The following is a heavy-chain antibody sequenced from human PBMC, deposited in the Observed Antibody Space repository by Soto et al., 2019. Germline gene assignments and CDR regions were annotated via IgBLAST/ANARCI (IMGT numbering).Heavy chain of an antibody. CDR1: GFSLRTSGVG. CDR3: AHLATGGFYFDY. Sequence: QITLKESGPTLVKPTQTLTLTCTFSGFSLRTSGVGVGWIRQPPGKALEWLALIYWDDGKRYSPSLKSRLTSTKDTSKTQVVLRMTNMDPVDTATYYCAHLATGGFYFDYWGQGTLVTVSS. CDR2: IYWDDGK. J-gene: IGHJ4*02. V-gene: IGHV2-5*02. D-gene: IGHD5-12*01.